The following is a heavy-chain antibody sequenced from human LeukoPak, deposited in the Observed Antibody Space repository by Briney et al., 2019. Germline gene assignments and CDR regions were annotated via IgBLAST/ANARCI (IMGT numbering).Heavy chain of an antibody. Sequence: PSETLSLTCTVSGGSISSYYWSWIRQPPGKGLEWIGYIYYSGSTNYNPSLKSRVTISVDTSKNQFSLKLSSVTAADTAVYYCARHLDLYFSSTSCRGHNYYYGMDVWGQGTTVTVSS. V-gene: IGHV4-59*08. D-gene: IGHD2-2*01. J-gene: IGHJ6*02. CDR3: ARHLDLYFSSTSCRGHNYYYGMDV. CDR1: GGSISSYY. CDR2: IYYSGST.